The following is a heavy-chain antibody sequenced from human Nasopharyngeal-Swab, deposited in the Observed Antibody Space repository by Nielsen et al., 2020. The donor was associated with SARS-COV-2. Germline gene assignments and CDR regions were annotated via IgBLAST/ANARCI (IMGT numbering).Heavy chain of an antibody. Sequence: GESLKISCAASGFTFSDYYMSWIRQAPGKGLEWVSYISSSGSTIYYADSVKGRFTISRDSAKNSLYLQMNSLRAEDTAVYYCARGGPVQIFGVAGAFDIWGQGTMVTVSS. J-gene: IGHJ3*02. CDR3: ARGGPVQIFGVAGAFDI. V-gene: IGHV3-11*01. D-gene: IGHD3-3*01. CDR2: ISSSGSTI. CDR1: GFTFSDYY.